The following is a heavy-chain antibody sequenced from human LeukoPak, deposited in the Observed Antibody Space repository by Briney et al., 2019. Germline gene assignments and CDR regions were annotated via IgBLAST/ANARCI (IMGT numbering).Heavy chain of an antibody. J-gene: IGHJ4*02. D-gene: IGHD5-18*01. Sequence: GGSLRLSCAASGFTFSSYWMHWVRQAPGKGLVWVSRINSDGSSTSYADSVKGRFTISRDNAKNTLYLQMNSLRAEDTAVYYCARVGRIQRWLGDFDYWGQGTLVTVSS. V-gene: IGHV3-74*01. CDR1: GFTFSSYW. CDR2: INSDGSST. CDR3: ARVGRIQRWLGDFDY.